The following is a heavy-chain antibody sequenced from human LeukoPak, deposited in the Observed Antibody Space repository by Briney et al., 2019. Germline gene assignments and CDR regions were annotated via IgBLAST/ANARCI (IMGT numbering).Heavy chain of an antibody. CDR1: GFTFSKYW. CDR2: LYTGGGT. CDR3: TRSGYRHPYHFDS. Sequence: GGSLRLSCAASGFTFSKYWMTWVRQAPGKGLEWVSVLYTGGGTYHADSVKGRFTISRDNSKNTLSLQMNSLRAEETAIYYCTRSGYRHPYHFDSWGQGTLVTVSS. V-gene: IGHV3-53*01. D-gene: IGHD3-22*01. J-gene: IGHJ4*02.